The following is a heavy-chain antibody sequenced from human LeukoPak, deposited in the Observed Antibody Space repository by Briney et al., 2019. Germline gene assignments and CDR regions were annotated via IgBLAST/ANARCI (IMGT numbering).Heavy chain of an antibody. CDR2: INHSGST. V-gene: IGHV4-34*01. Sequence: SETLSLTCAVYGGSFSGYYWSWIRQPPGKGLEWIGEINHSGSTSYNPSLKSRVTISVDTSKNQFSLKLSSVTAADTAVYYCARGIYSGSYFDYWGQGTLVTVSS. J-gene: IGHJ4*02. CDR1: GGSFSGYY. CDR3: ARGIYSGSYFDY. D-gene: IGHD1-26*01.